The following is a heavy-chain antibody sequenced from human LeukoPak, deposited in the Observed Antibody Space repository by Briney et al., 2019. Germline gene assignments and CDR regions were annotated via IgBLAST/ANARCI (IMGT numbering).Heavy chain of an antibody. V-gene: IGHV1-18*01. CDR2: ISAYNGNT. D-gene: IGHD3-22*01. J-gene: IGHJ4*02. CDR1: GYSFISYG. CDR3: ARAHPEYYDSRGRNPLDY. Sequence: ASVKVSCKASGYSFISYGISWVRQAPGQGLEWMGWISAYNGNTNYAQQLQGRVTMTTDTSTSTANMELRSLRSDDTAVYYCARAHPEYYDSRGRNPLDYWGQGTLVTVSS.